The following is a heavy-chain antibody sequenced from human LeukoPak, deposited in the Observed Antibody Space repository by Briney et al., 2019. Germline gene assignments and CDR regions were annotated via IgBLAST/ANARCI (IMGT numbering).Heavy chain of an antibody. V-gene: IGHV1-24*01. J-gene: IGHJ5*02. D-gene: IGHD3-22*01. CDR3: ATDLYYYDGSGS. Sequence: ASVKVSYKVSGYTLTELSMHWVRQAPGKGLEWMGGFDPEDGETIYAQKFQGRVTMTEDTSTDTAYMELSSLRSEDTAVYYCATDLYYYDGSGSWGQGTLVTVSS. CDR2: FDPEDGET. CDR1: GYTLTELS.